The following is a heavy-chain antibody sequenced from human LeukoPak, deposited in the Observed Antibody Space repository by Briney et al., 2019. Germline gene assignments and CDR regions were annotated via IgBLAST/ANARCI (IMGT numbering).Heavy chain of an antibody. J-gene: IGHJ4*02. CDR1: GFTFSSYW. Sequence: GGSLRLSCAASGFTFSSYWMSWVRQAPGKGLEWVSAISGSGGSTYYADSVKGRFTISRDNSKNTLYLQMNSLRAEDTAVYYCAKALDDFWSGSANNWGQGTLVTVSS. V-gene: IGHV3-23*01. CDR2: ISGSGGST. D-gene: IGHD3-3*01. CDR3: AKALDDFWSGSANN.